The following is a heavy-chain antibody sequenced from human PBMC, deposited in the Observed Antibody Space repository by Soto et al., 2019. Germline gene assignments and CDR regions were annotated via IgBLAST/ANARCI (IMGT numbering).Heavy chain of an antibody. V-gene: IGHV4-61*08. CDR1: GGSISSGGYY. D-gene: IGHD6-13*01. Sequence: SETLSLTCTVSGGSISSGGYYWSWIRQHPGKGLEWIGYIYHSGSTNYNPSLKSRVTISVDTSKNQFSLKLSSVTAADTAVYYCASSNIAATGFYYYGMDVWGRGTTVTVSS. CDR3: ASSNIAATGFYYYGMDV. J-gene: IGHJ6*02. CDR2: IYHSGST.